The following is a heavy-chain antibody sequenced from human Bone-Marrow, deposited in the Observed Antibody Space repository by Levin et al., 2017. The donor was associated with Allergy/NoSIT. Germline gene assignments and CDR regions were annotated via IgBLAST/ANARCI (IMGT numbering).Heavy chain of an antibody. CDR3: AKDVFFPHFDISGYWDS. V-gene: IGHV3-20*01. D-gene: IGHD3-9*01. Sequence: PGESLKISCVVSGFTLGEYGVSWVRQRPGKGLEWVAGLMWNGKITGYADSVRGRFTISRDNDNNSVLLHMKSLRTEDTALYHCAKDVFFPHFDISGYWDSWGRGTQVTVSS. J-gene: IGHJ5*01. CDR2: LMWNGKIT. CDR1: GFTLGEYG.